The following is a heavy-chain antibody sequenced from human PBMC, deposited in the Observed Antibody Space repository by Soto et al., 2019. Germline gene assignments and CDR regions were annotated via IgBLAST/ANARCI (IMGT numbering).Heavy chain of an antibody. CDR3: ARGTGDFDY. CDR2: LWHDGTNR. D-gene: IGHD7-27*01. J-gene: IGHJ4*02. V-gene: IGHV3-33*01. Sequence: QVQLVESGGGVVQPGGSLRLSCAASGFSFSGYGMHWVRQAPGKGLEWVAGLWHDGTNRYYADSVKGRFTISRDNPKNTLYLQMNDLRAEDTAVYYCARGTGDFDYWGQGTLVSVSS. CDR1: GFSFSGYG.